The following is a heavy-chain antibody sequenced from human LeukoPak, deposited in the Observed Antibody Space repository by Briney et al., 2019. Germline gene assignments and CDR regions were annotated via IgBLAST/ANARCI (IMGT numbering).Heavy chain of an antibody. Sequence: GGSLRLSCAASGFTFSTYSMNWVRQAPGKGLEWVSFISSSSSYIYYADSVKGRFTISRDNAKNSLYLHMNSLRAEDTAVYYCASVRRGGLGAGGASLDYWGQGTLVTVSS. D-gene: IGHD3-16*01. J-gene: IGHJ4*02. V-gene: IGHV3-21*01. CDR3: ASVRRGGLGAGGASLDY. CDR1: GFTFSTYS. CDR2: ISSSSSYI.